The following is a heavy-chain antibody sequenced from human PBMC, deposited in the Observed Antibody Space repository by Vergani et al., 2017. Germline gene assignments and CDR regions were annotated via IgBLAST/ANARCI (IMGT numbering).Heavy chain of an antibody. CDR3: ARGQPGYQALSSNWFDH. D-gene: IGHD2-2*01. V-gene: IGHV3-30*03. CDR1: GFTSSYYG. Sequence: QVHLVESGGGVVQPGRSLRLSCVVSGFTSSYYGMHWVRQAPGKGLEWVAVISYDGTQKYYADSVKGRFTISRDKSKSTLYLQMNSLRVEDTAVYYCARGQPGYQALSSNWFDHWGQGTLVTVSS. CDR2: ISYDGTQK. J-gene: IGHJ5*02.